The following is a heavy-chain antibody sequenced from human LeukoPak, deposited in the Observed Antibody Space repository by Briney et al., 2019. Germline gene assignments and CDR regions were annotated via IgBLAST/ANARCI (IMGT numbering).Heavy chain of an antibody. D-gene: IGHD3-10*01. Sequence: SETLSLTCTVSGGSISTYYLSWIRQPAGRGLEWIGRIYSTVTTYNPSLTSRVTMSADTSRNHVSLTLNSVTAADTAVYYCARDSGTTGEVKFDPWGQGTLVTVSS. V-gene: IGHV4-4*07. J-gene: IGHJ5*02. CDR3: ARDSGTTGEVKFDP. CDR2: IYSTVT. CDR1: GGSISTYY.